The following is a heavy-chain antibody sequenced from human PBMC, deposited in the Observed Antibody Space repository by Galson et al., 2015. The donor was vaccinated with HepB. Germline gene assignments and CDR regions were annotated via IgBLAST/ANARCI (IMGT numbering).Heavy chain of an antibody. CDR3: AKDSFYCRGKSCLLMDV. D-gene: IGHD2-15*01. CDR2: IISGGGNT. J-gene: IGHJ6*03. Sequence: SLRLSCAPSGFTFSSFAMTWVRQAPGKGLEWVSTIISGGGNTYYVDSVKGRFTISRDNSKNTLSLQMNSLRAEDTAVYYCAKDSFYCRGKSCLLMDVWGKGTTVTVSS. V-gene: IGHV3-23*01. CDR1: GFTFSSFA.